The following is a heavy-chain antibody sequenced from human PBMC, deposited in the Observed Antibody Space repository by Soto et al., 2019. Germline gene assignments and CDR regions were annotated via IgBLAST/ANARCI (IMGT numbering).Heavy chain of an antibody. V-gene: IGHV4-34*01. Sequence: PSETLSLTCAVYGGSFSGYYWSWIRQPPGKGLEWIGEINHSGSTNYNPSLKSRVTISVDTSKNQFSLKLSSVTAADTAVYYCARGEAELGYCSGGSCYSGWFDPWGQGTLVTVSS. D-gene: IGHD2-15*01. J-gene: IGHJ5*02. CDR2: INHSGST. CDR1: GGSFSGYY. CDR3: ARGEAELGYCSGGSCYSGWFDP.